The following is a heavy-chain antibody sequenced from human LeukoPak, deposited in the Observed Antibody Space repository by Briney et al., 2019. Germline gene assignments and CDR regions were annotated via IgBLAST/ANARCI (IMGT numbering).Heavy chain of an antibody. J-gene: IGHJ4*02. V-gene: IGHV4-39*01. D-gene: IGHD3-3*01. CDR1: GGSIITSTYY. Sequence: PSETLSLTCTVSGGSIITSTYYWGWIRQPPGKGLEWIGSIFYSGSTYYNPSLKSRVTISVDTSKNQFSLKLSSVTAADTAVFYCARQSYDLWSGYYPGLFDYWGQGILVTVSS. CDR2: IFYSGST. CDR3: ARQSYDLWSGYYPGLFDY.